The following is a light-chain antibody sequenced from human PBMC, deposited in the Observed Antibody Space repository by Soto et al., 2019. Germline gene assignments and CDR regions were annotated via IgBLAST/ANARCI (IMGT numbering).Light chain of an antibody. CDR3: SSYTRSNTWV. V-gene: IGLV2-14*01. Sequence: QLVLTQPASMSGSPGQSITISCTGTRTDAGGYNYVSWYQQHPAKVPKLLIYEVSNRPSGVSNRFSGSKSGSTASLTISGLQPEDEGDYYCSSYTRSNTWVFGGGTKVTVL. CDR1: RTDAGGYNY. CDR2: EVS. J-gene: IGLJ3*02.